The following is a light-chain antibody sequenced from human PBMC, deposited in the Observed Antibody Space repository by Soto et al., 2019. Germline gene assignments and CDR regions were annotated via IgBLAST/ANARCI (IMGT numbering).Light chain of an antibody. J-gene: IGKJ1*01. CDR2: GAS. CDR1: QSVSSNY. Sequence: EIVLTQSPGTLSLSPGERATLSCRASQSVSSNYLAWYQQKPGQAPRLLIYGASSRATGIPDRFSGSGSGTDITLTISRLEPEDFAVYYCQQDGSSPRTFGQRTKVEIK. CDR3: QQDGSSPRT. V-gene: IGKV3-20*01.